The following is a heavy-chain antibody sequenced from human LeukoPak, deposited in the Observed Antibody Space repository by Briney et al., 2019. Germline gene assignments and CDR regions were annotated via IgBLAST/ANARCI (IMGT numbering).Heavy chain of an antibody. V-gene: IGHV3-23*01. D-gene: IGHD3-16*01. J-gene: IGHJ4*02. CDR2: ISGSGAGT. CDR1: GFTFSSYA. Sequence: GGSLRLSCAASGFTFSSYAMSWVRQAPGKGLEWVSAISGSGAGTYYADSVKGRFTISRDYSQNTLSLQMNSLRAEDTAVDYCVKDLGGPMLTFGGQRGYFDYWGQGALVTVSS. CDR3: VKDLGGPMLTFGGQRGYFDY.